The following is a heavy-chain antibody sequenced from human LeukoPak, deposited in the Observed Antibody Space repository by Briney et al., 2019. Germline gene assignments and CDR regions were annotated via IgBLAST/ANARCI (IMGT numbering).Heavy chain of an antibody. CDR3: ARHGQTNNWNPPNWFDP. CDR2: ADYSGST. CDR1: GGSMSNRKYQ. D-gene: IGHD1-20*01. V-gene: IGHV4-39*01. Sequence: SETPSLTCSVSGGSMSNRKYQWAWIRQPPGKGLDWIGSADYSGSTHYNLSLKSRVTISVDTSKNQFSLKLSSMTAADTAVYYCARHGQTNNWNPPNWFDPWGQGTLVTVSS. J-gene: IGHJ5*02.